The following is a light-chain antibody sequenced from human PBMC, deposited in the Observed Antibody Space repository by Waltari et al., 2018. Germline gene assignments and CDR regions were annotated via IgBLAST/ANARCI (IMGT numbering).Light chain of an antibody. J-gene: IGKJ1*01. CDR3: QHYVRLPAT. CDR2: AGS. CDR1: QSVGRS. Sequence: EIVLTQSPGTLSLSPGERATLSCRASQSVGRSLAWYQQKPGQAPRLLIFAGSSRATGIPDRFSGSGSGTDFSLSISRLEPEDLAVYYCQHYVRLPATFGQGTKVEIK. V-gene: IGKV3-20*01.